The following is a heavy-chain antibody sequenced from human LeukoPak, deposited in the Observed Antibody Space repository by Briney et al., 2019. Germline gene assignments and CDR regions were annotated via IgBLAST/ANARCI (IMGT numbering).Heavy chain of an antibody. CDR2: IYYSGST. CDR1: GGSISSYY. Sequence: SETLSLTCTVSGGSISSYYWSWIRQPPGKGLEWIGYIYYSGSTNYNPSLKSRVTISVDTSKNQFSLKLSSVTAADTAVYYCARQGIVVVPAAHFDPWGQGTLVTVSS. J-gene: IGHJ5*02. D-gene: IGHD2-2*01. V-gene: IGHV4-59*01. CDR3: ARQGIVVVPAAHFDP.